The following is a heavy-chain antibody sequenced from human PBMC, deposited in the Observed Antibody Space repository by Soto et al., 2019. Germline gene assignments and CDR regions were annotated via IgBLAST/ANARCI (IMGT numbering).Heavy chain of an antibody. Sequence: WASVKVSCKASGYTFTSYGISWVRQAPGQGLEWMGWISAYNGNTNYAQKLQGRVTMTTDTSTSTAYMELRSLRSDDTAVYYCARERKNYYDSSGYYHDWYFDLWGRGTLVTVSS. CDR2: ISAYNGNT. CDR3: ARERKNYYDSSGYYHDWYFDL. CDR1: GYTFTSYG. J-gene: IGHJ2*01. V-gene: IGHV1-18*04. D-gene: IGHD3-22*01.